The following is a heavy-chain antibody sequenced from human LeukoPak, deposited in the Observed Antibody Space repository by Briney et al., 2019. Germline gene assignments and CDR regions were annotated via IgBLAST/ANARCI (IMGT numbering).Heavy chain of an antibody. CDR1: GVNFRSYA. J-gene: IGHJ4*02. Sequence: GGSLRLSCAASGVNFRSYAMSWVRQARGKGLECASRISGSGGSTYYADSVKGRFAISRDNSKSIVFLQLNSLRAEDTAVYYCARARGYADNSDYFDYWGQGTLVTVSS. CDR3: ARARGYADNSDYFDY. D-gene: IGHD4-23*01. V-gene: IGHV3-23*01. CDR2: ISGSGGST.